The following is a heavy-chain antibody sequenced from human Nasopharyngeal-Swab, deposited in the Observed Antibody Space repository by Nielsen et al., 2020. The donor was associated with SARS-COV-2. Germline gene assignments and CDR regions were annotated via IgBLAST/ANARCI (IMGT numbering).Heavy chain of an antibody. Sequence: SVKVSCKASGGTFSSYAISWVRQAPGQGLEWMGGIIPIFGTANYAQKFQGRVTITADESTSTAYMELSSLRSEDTAVYYCARVGSYYYDSSGYAGSSYYFDYWGQGTLVTVSS. D-gene: IGHD3-22*01. CDR3: ARVGSYYYDSSGYAGSSYYFDY. CDR1: GGTFSSYA. J-gene: IGHJ4*02. V-gene: IGHV1-69*13. CDR2: IIPIFGTA.